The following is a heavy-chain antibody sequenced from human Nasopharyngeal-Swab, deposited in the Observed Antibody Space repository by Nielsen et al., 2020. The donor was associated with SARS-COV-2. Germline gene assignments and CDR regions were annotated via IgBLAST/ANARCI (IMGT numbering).Heavy chain of an antibody. J-gene: IGHJ3*02. V-gene: IGHV1-46*01. CDR3: ARDRDCSSTSCYRGIDI. D-gene: IGHD2-2*01. CDR2: INPSGGST. Sequence: WVRQAPGQGLEWMGIINPSGGSTSYAQKFQGRVTMTRDTSTSTVYMELSSLRSEDTAVYYYARDRDCSSTSCYRGIDIWGQGTMVTRLL.